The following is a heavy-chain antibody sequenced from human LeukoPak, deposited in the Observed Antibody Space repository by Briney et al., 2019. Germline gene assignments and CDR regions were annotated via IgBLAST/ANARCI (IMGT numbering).Heavy chain of an antibody. CDR1: GFTFSSYW. D-gene: IGHD3-22*01. V-gene: IGHV3-30*02. CDR2: IRYDGSNK. J-gene: IGHJ4*02. Sequence: GGSLRLSCAASGFTFSSYWMSWVRQAPGKGLEWVAFIRYDGSNKYYADSVKGRFTISRDNSKNTLYLQMNSLRAEDTAVYYCAKEGYDSSGYYVDWGQGTLVTVSS. CDR3: AKEGYDSSGYYVD.